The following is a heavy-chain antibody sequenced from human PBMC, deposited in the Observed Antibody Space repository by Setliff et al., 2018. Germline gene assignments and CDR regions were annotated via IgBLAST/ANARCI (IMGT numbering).Heavy chain of an antibody. D-gene: IGHD6-19*01. CDR1: GGSISSSSYY. V-gene: IGHV4-39*07. Sequence: SETLSLTCTVSGGSISSSSYYWGWIRQPPGKGLEWIGSIYYSGSTYYNPSLRSRVTISVDTSKNQFSLKLSSVTAADTAVYYCARVSQYSSGWYYYYYYGMDVWGQGTTVTVS. CDR3: ARVSQYSSGWYYYYYYGMDV. CDR2: IYYSGST. J-gene: IGHJ6*02.